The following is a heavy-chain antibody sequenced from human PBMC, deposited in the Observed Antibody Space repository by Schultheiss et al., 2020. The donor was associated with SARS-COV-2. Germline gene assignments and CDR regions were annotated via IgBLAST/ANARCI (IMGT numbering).Heavy chain of an antibody. V-gene: IGHV3-23*01. CDR1: GFLFSRYG. Sequence: GGSLRLSCAASGFLFSRYGMHWVRQAPGKGLEWVSAISGSATSTYYADSVKGRFTISRDNSKSTLFLQMNSLRAEDTAVYYCAKFNWLGSSGWGDYWGQGTLVTVSS. D-gene: IGHD6-19*01. J-gene: IGHJ4*02. CDR3: AKFNWLGSSGWGDY. CDR2: ISGSATST.